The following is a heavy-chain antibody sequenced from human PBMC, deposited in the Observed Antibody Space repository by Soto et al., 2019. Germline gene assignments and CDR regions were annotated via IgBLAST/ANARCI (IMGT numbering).Heavy chain of an antibody. V-gene: IGHV4-39*01. CDR2: IYYSGST. J-gene: IGHJ4*02. Sequence: QLQLQESGPGLVKPSETLSLTCTVSGGSISSSSYYWGWIRQPPGKGLEWIGSIYYSGSTYYNPSLKSRVTISVDTSKNQFSLKLSSVTAADTAVYYCASRYCSGGSCPFDYWGQGTLVTVSS. CDR3: ASRYCSGGSCPFDY. CDR1: GGSISSSSYY. D-gene: IGHD2-15*01.